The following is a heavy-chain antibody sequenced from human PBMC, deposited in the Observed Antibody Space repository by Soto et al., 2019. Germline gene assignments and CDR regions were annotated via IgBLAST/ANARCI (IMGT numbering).Heavy chain of an antibody. CDR3: ANMDV. J-gene: IGHJ6*02. V-gene: IGHV3-30*18. Sequence: GGSLRLSCAASGFTLSSYGMHWVRQAPGKGLEWVAVISYDGSNKYYADSVKGRFTISRDNSKNTLYVQMNSLRAEDTAVYYCANMDVWGQGPTVTSP. CDR1: GFTLSSYG. CDR2: ISYDGSNK.